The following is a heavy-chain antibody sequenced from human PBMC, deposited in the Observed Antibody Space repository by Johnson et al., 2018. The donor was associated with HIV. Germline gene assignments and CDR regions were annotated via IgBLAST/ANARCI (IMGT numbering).Heavy chain of an antibody. Sequence: VQLVESGGGLVKPGGSLRLSCAASGFTFSDYYMSWIRQAPGKGLEWVSYISSSGNTIYYADSVKGRFTISRENAKNQRYLQMKSLGVEDTAVYYCARDDLVSCGFLMAFSVWGQGTMVTVSS. CDR3: ARDDLVSCGFLMAFSV. CDR1: GFTFSDYY. J-gene: IGHJ3*01. V-gene: IGHV3-11*04. D-gene: IGHD2-21*01. CDR2: ISSSGNTI.